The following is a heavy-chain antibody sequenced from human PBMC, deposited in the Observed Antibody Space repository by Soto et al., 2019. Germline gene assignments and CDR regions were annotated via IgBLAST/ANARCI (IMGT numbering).Heavy chain of an antibody. J-gene: IGHJ4*02. V-gene: IGHV3-23*01. CDR1: RFIFSNYA. D-gene: IGHD6-19*01. CDR3: AKGYGSGPMSFDY. CDR2: ISGSGGNT. Sequence: GGSLRLSCGASRFIFSNYAMNWVRQAPGKGLEWVSAISGSGGNTYYADSLRGRFTISRDNSKNTLYLQMSSLRAEDTAVYYCAKGYGSGPMSFDYWGQGTLVTVSS.